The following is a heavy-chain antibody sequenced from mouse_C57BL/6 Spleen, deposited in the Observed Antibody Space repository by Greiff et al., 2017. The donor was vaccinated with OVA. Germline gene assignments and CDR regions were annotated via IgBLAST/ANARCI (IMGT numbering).Heavy chain of an antibody. CDR1: GYAFSSSW. J-gene: IGHJ4*01. CDR2: IYPGDGDT. CDR3: ARERDLLRGAMDH. V-gene: IGHV1-82*01. D-gene: IGHD2-10*01. Sequence: QVQLQQSGPELVKPGASVKISCKASGYAFSSSWMNWVKQRPGKGLEWIGRIYPGDGDTNYNGKFKGKAALTADKSSSTAYMQLSSLTSEDSAVYFCARERDLLRGAMDHWGQGTSVTVSS.